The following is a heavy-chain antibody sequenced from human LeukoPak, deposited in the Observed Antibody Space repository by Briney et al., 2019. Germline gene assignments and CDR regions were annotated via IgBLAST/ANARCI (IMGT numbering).Heavy chain of an antibody. D-gene: IGHD2-2*01. J-gene: IGHJ5*01. CDR2: INHSGGT. CDR3: ARVGSSRHPNHYNWFDS. CDR1: NGSFSDYY. Sequence: PSETLSLTCAVYNGSFSDYYWSWIRQSPGEGLVWIGEINHSGGTTYNPSLKSRITISVDTSTNQFSLKLSSVTAADTAVYYCARVGSSRHPNHYNWFDSWGQGTLVTVSS. V-gene: IGHV4-34*01.